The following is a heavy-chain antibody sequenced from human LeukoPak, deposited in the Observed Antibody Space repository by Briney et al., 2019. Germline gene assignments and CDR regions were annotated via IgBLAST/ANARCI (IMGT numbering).Heavy chain of an antibody. CDR3: ARVLRRVHYWYFDL. CDR1: GGSFSGYY. V-gene: IGHV4-34*01. CDR2: INHSGST. Sequence: PSETLSLTCAVYGGSFSGYYWSWIRQPPGKGLEWIGEINHSGSTDYNPSLKSRVTISADTSKNQFSLKLSSVTAADTAVYYCARVLRRVHYWYFDLWGRGTLVTVSS. D-gene: IGHD5/OR15-5a*01. J-gene: IGHJ2*01.